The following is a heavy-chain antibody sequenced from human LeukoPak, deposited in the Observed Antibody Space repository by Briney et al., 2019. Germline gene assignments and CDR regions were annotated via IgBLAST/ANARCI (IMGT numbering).Heavy chain of an antibody. J-gene: IGHJ4*02. CDR3: EKGPQTYYDFWSGYSHYYFDY. CDR2: ISGSGGST. CDR1: GFTFSSYA. D-gene: IGHD3-3*01. Sequence: GGSLRLSCAASGFTFSSYAMSWVRQAPGKGLEWVSAISGSGGSTYYADSVKGRFTISRDNSKNTMYLQMNSLRAEDTAVYYCEKGPQTYYDFWSGYSHYYFDYWGQGTLVTVSS. V-gene: IGHV3-23*01.